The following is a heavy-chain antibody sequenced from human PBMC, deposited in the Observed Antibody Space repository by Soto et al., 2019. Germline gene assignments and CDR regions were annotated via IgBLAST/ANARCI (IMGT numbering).Heavy chain of an antibody. J-gene: IGHJ5*02. CDR1: GVSVTNGDYY. CDR2: IYYTETT. CDR3: ARQRRGGYWFDP. D-gene: IGHD6-25*01. Sequence: SETLSLTCAASGVSVTNGDYYWTWMRQSPGKGLEWIGNIYYTETTNYNPSLNSRLSISIDTSRNRFSLQLTSVTAADTAIYYRARQRRGGYWFDPWGQGTLVTVSS. V-gene: IGHV4-30-4*01.